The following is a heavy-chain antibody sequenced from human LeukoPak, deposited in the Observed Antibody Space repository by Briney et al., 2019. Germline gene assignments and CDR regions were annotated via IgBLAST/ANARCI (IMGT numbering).Heavy chain of an antibody. D-gene: IGHD6-19*01. CDR3: ANALQWLVFDS. V-gene: IGHV4-59*01. Sequence: PSETLSLTCIVSGGSTSRNYWSWIRQSPRKGLEWIGNTYSTGPTNYNPSLKSRVTISMDTSKNQFSLNLIPVTPADTAVYYCANALQWLVFDSWGQGILVTVFS. CDR2: TYSTGPT. J-gene: IGHJ4*02. CDR1: GGSTSRNY.